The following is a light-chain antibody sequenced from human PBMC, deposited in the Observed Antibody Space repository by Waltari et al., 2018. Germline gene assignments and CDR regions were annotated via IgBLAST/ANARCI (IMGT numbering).Light chain of an antibody. J-gene: IGKJ4*01. CDR1: KNVSNY. V-gene: IGKV1-39*01. CDR3: QQGFGNPLT. CDR2: KTS. Sequence: DIQMTQSPSSLSASVGDRITIPCRASKNVSNYLNWYQQKPGKGPKLLIYKTSSLQSGVPSRFSGSGSGTDYTFTISSLQSEDVATYYCQQGFGNPLTFGGGTKLELK.